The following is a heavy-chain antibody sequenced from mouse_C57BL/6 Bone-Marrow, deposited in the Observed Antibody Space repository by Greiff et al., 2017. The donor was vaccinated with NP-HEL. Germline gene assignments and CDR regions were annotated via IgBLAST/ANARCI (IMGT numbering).Heavy chain of an antibody. J-gene: IGHJ2*01. CDR1: GYTFTSYW. Sequence: QVQLQQPGAELVMPGASVKLSCKASGYTFTSYWMHWVKQRPGQGLEWIGEIDPSASYTNYNQKFKGKSTLTVDKSSSTAYMQLSSLTSEDSAVYYCARWGYPYYFDYWGQGTTLTVSS. CDR2: IDPSASYT. CDR3: ARWGYPYYFDY. V-gene: IGHV1-69*01.